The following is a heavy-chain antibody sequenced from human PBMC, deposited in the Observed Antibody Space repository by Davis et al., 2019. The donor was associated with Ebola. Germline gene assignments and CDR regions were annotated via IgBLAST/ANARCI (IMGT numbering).Heavy chain of an antibody. CDR2: IRNIPNSYTT. V-gene: IGHV3-72*01. CDR1: GFTFSDHY. J-gene: IGHJ4*02. D-gene: IGHD4-17*01. CDR3: ARVIKGFYGDYDDY. Sequence: GESLKISCAASGFTFSDHYMDWVRQAPGKGLEWVGRIRNIPNSYTTEYAASVKGRFTISRDNSKNSLYLQMNSLKTEDTAVYYCARVIKGFYGDYDDYWGQGTLVTVSS.